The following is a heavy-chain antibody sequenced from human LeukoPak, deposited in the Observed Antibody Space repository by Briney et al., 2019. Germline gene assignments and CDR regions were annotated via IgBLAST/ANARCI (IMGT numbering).Heavy chain of an antibody. CDR1: GYTFTSYY. CDR3: ARVRPRAYCGGDCYYFDY. CDR2: INPSGGST. J-gene: IGHJ4*02. V-gene: IGHV1-46*01. Sequence: GASVKVSCKASGYTFTSYYMHWVRQAPGQGLEWMGIINPSGGSTSYAQKFQGRVTMTRDTSTSTVYMELSSLRSEDTAVYYCARVRPRAYCGGDCYYFDYWGQGTLVTVSS. D-gene: IGHD2-21*02.